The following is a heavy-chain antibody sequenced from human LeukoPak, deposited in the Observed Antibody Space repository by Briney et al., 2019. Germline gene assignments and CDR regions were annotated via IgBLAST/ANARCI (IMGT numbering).Heavy chain of an antibody. CDR2: IYHSGST. CDR3: ARAEYYDFWSGYGD. V-gene: IGHV4-4*02. CDR1: GGSISSSNW. D-gene: IGHD3-3*01. J-gene: IGHJ4*02. Sequence: PSETLSLTCAVSGGSISSSNWWSWVRQPPGKGLEWIGEIYHSGSTNYNPSLKSRVTISVDKSKNQFSLKLSSVTAADTAVYYCARAEYYDFWSGYGDWGQGTLVTVSS.